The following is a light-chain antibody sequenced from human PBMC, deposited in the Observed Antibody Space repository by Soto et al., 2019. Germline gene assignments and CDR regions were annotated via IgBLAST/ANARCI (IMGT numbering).Light chain of an antibody. CDR2: DTS. Sequence: QAVVTQEPSLTVSPGGTVTLTCGSSTGAVTSNHHPYWFQQKAGQAPRTLIYDTSNKHSWTPARFSGSLLGDKAALTLSGAQPEDEAQYYCMLSYHATRVFGGGTKLTVL. J-gene: IGLJ2*01. V-gene: IGLV7-46*01. CDR1: TGAVTSNHH. CDR3: MLSYHATRV.